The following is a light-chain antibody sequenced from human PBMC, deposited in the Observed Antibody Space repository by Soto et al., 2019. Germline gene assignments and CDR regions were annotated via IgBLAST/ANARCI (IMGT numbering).Light chain of an antibody. CDR2: EVN. CDR1: SSDVGGYDY. V-gene: IGLV2-14*01. Sequence: QSVLTQPASVSGSPGQSITISCTGTSSDVGGYDYVSWYQHHPGKAPKLTIFEVNKRPSGVSGRFSGSKSGNTASLTISGLQAEDEADYYCCSFTSSNTHVFGTGTKVTVL. J-gene: IGLJ1*01. CDR3: CSFTSSNTHV.